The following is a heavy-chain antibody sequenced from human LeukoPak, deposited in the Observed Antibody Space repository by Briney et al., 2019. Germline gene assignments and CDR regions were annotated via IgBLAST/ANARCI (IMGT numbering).Heavy chain of an antibody. D-gene: IGHD2-21*02. Sequence: SETLSLTCAVYGGSFSGYYWSRIRQPPGKGLEWIGEINHSGSTNYNPSLKSRVTISVDTSKNQFSLKLSSVTAADTAVYYCARGLIRNCGGDCYSGGFDYWGQGTLVTVSS. CDR2: INHSGST. CDR3: ARGLIRNCGGDCYSGGFDY. CDR1: GGSFSGYY. J-gene: IGHJ4*02. V-gene: IGHV4-34*01.